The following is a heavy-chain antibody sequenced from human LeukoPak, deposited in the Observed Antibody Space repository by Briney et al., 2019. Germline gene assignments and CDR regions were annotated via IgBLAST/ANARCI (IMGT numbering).Heavy chain of an antibody. J-gene: IGHJ4*02. V-gene: IGHV3-23*01. CDR1: GFTFSTYG. CDR3: ARGEWYYDSSGYLDY. Sequence: PGGSLRLSCAASGFTFSTYGMSWVRQAPGKGLEWVSAISGSGGSTYYADSVKGRLTISRDNSKKMLYLQMISLRAEDTAVYYCARGEWYYDSSGYLDYWGQGTLVTVSS. D-gene: IGHD3-22*01. CDR2: ISGSGGST.